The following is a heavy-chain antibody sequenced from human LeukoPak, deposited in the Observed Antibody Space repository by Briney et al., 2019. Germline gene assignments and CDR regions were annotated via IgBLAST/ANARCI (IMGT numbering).Heavy chain of an antibody. CDR1: GGSISSGGYS. D-gene: IGHD2-2*01. CDR2: IYYSGST. J-gene: IGHJ4*02. CDR3: ARWLPFQLYLDY. Sequence: SETLSLTCTVSGGSISSGGYSWSWIRQHPGKGLEWIGYIYYSGSTYYHPSLNSRVTISVDTSKNQFSLKLSSVTAADTAVYYSARWLPFQLYLDYWGQGTLVTVSS. V-gene: IGHV4-31*03.